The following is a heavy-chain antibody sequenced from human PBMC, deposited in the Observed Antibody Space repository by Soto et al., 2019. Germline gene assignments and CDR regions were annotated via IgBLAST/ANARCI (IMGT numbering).Heavy chain of an antibody. CDR3: AKQVRDGTSSPYYFDY. J-gene: IGHJ4*02. CDR1: GFTFSEAW. V-gene: IGHV3-15*01. Sequence: EVQLVESGGGLVKPGGSLRLSCVASGFTFSEAWMSWVRQAPGKGLEWVGHIKGKTDGGTTDYAAPVKGRFTISRDNSKNTLSLQMNSLRAEDTAVYYCAKQVRDGTSSPYYFDYWGQGTLVTVSS. D-gene: IGHD6-6*01. CDR2: IKGKTDGGTT.